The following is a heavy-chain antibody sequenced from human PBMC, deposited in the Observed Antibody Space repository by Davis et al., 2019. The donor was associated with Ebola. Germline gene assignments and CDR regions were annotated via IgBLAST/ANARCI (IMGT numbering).Heavy chain of an antibody. V-gene: IGHV1-2*04. CDR1: GYTFTSYG. J-gene: IGHJ4*02. Sequence: ASVKVSCKASGYTFTSYGISWVRQAPGQGLEWMGWINPNSGGTNYAQKFQGWVTMTRDTSISTAYMELSRLRSDDTAVYYCAREYCSGGSCYALFDYWGQGTLVTVSS. D-gene: IGHD2-15*01. CDR2: INPNSGGT. CDR3: AREYCSGGSCYALFDY.